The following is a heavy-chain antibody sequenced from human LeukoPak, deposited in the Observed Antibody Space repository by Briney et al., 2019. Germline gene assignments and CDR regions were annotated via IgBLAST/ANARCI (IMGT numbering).Heavy chain of an antibody. CDR1: GGTFSSYA. J-gene: IGHJ6*03. D-gene: IGHD6-13*01. V-gene: IGHV1-69*05. Sequence: VASVKVSCKASGGTFSSYAISWVRQAPGQGLEWMGGIIPIFGTATYAQKFQGRVTITTDESTSTAYMELSSLRSEDTAVYYCARGGIAAAGTTIKFIDYYYYYMDVWGKGTTVTVSS. CDR3: ARGGIAAAGTTIKFIDYYYYYMDV. CDR2: IIPIFGTA.